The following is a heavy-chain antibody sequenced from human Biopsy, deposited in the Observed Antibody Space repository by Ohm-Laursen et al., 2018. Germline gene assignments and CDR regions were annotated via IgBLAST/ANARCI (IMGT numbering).Heavy chain of an antibody. D-gene: IGHD3-22*01. Sequence: SDTLSLTRIVSGDSISSYYWSWIRQPPGKGLEWIGYVYYTGSTDYNPSLQSRVTISVDTSKNHFSLRLRSVTPADTAIYYCARDRGYYSDRTVPGYFDLWGRGTLVTVSS. CDR3: ARDRGYYSDRTVPGYFDL. V-gene: IGHV4-59*01. J-gene: IGHJ2*01. CDR2: VYYTGST. CDR1: GDSISSYY.